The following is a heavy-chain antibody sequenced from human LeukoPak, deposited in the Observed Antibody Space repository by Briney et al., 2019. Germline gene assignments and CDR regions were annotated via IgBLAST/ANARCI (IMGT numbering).Heavy chain of an antibody. CDR2: ISGSGGST. D-gene: IGHD1-1*01. CDR3: ARDAGMNYGMDV. CDR1: GFTFSSYT. Sequence: GGSLRLSCAASGFTFSSYTMSWVRQAPGKGLEWVSAISGSGGSTYYADSVKGRFTISRDNSKNTLYLQMNSLRAEDTAVYYCARDAGMNYGMDVWGKGTTVTVSS. V-gene: IGHV3-23*01. J-gene: IGHJ6*04.